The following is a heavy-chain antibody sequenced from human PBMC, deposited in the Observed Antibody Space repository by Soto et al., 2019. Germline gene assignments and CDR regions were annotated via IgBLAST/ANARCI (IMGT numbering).Heavy chain of an antibody. CDR3: ARRSCGAACHFIGDY. Sequence: PSETLSLTCTVSVASITSSSYHWGWIRQPPGKGLEWIGNFYYSGSTYYNPSLKSRVAISVDTSKNLFSLKLTSVTAADTAVYYCARRSCGAACHFIGDYWGQGALVTVSS. CDR2: FYYSGST. J-gene: IGHJ4*02. D-gene: IGHD2-21*02. V-gene: IGHV4-39*01. CDR1: VASITSSSYH.